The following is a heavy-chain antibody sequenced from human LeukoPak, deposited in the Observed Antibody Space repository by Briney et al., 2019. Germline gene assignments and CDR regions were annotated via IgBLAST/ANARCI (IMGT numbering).Heavy chain of an antibody. CDR2: INPNSGGT. D-gene: IGHD2-15*01. CDR1: GYTFTGYY. V-gene: IGHV1-2*02. CDR3: AKGVAGRRKGANDF. Sequence: ASVKVSCKASGYTFTGYYIHWVRQAPGQGLEWMGWINPNSGGTDYAQKFQGRVTMTADKSTSTAYMELSRLRSDDTSVYYCAKGVAGRRKGANDFWSQGKRVTVTA. J-gene: IGHJ3*01.